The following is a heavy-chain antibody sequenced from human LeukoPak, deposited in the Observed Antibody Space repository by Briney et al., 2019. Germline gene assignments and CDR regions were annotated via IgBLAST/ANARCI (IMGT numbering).Heavy chain of an antibody. Sequence: GSLRLSCAASGFTFSDYYMSWIRQPPGKGLEWIGEINHSGSTNYNPSLKSRVTISVDTSKNQFSLKLSSVTAADTAVYYCAREYAFYDFWSGYYTGSGTYYYYGMDVWGQGTTVTVSS. CDR2: INHSGST. D-gene: IGHD3-3*01. J-gene: IGHJ6*02. CDR1: GFTFSDYY. CDR3: AREYAFYDFWSGYYTGSGTYYYYGMDV. V-gene: IGHV4-34*01.